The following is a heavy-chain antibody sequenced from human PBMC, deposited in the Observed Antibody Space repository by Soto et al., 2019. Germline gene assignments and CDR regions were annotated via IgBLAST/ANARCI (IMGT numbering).Heavy chain of an antibody. D-gene: IGHD3-10*01. CDR1: GGSISSSSYY. CDR2: IYYSGST. V-gene: IGHV4-39*01. CDR3: ARLLRFDYFDY. Sequence: SETLSLTCTVSGGSISSSSYYWGWIRQPPGKGLEWIGSIYYSGSTYYNPSLKSRVTISVDTSKNQFSLKLSSVTAADTAVYYCARLLRFDYFDYWGQGTLVTVSS. J-gene: IGHJ4*02.